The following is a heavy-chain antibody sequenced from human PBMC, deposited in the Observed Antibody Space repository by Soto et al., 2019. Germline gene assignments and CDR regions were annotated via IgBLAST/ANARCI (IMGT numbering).Heavy chain of an antibody. V-gene: IGHV3-30-3*01. CDR1: ESTFGSHA. D-gene: IGHD4-4*01. J-gene: IGHJ3*02. CDR2: IAYDGSYQ. Sequence: QVQLVESGGGVVQPGRSLRLSCEASESTFGSHAMTWVRHAPGKGLEWVAIIAYDGSYQYYADSVKGRFTVSRDNSKNAMFLQMNSLIAEDTALYYCARDVYSQGADAFDIWGQGTMVTVSS. CDR3: ARDVYSQGADAFDI.